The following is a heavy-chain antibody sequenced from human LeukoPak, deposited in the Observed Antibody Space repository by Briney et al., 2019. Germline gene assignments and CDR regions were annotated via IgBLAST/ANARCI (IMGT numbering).Heavy chain of an antibody. CDR2: IHYSGST. D-gene: IGHD6-13*01. CDR1: GGSISSYY. V-gene: IGHV4-59*01. CDR3: ARDLVAAAAGPYYYYGMDV. Sequence: SETLSLTCTVSGGSISSYYWSWIRQPPGKGLEWIGYIHYSGSTNYNPSLKSRVTISVDTSKNQFSLKLSSVTAADTAVYYCARDLVAAAAGPYYYYGMDVWGQGTTVTVSS. J-gene: IGHJ6*02.